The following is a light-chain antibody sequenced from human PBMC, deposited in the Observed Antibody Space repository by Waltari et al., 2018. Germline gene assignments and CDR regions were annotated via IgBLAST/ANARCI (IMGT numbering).Light chain of an antibody. J-gene: IGKJ1*01. CDR3: QQSYSTPRT. CDR1: QRLRNY. CDR2: AAS. Sequence: IQMTHYPSSLSASVGDRVTLTCRAGQRLRNYLNWYQQNPGQAPQLLFYAASRLQSGVRSRFSRSGSGTEFTLTIRSLQPEEFATYYCQQSYSTPRTCGEGTKVEIK. V-gene: IGKV1-39*01.